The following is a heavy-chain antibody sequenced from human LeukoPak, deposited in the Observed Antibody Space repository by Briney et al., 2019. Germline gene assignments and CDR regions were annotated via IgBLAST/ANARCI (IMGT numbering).Heavy chain of an antibody. J-gene: IGHJ4*02. CDR1: GFSFSTYS. CDR2: ISSRSDYI. CDR3: ARVSEFYGSGSFYNEDY. Sequence: GGSLRLSCAASGFSFSTYSMSWVRQAPGKGLEWVSSISSRSDYIYFGDSVKGRFTISRDNAKNSLYLQMNSLRAEGTAVYYCARVSEFYGSGSFYNEDYWGQGTLVTVSS. D-gene: IGHD3-10*01. V-gene: IGHV3-21*01.